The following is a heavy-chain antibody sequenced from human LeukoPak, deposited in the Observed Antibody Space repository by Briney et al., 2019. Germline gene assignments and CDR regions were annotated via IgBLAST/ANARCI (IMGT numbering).Heavy chain of an antibody. CDR3: ARDDRRGYSYGSNLFDY. V-gene: IGHV1-18*01. Sequence: ASVKVSCKASCYTFTSYGISWVRQAPGQGLEWMGWISAYNGNTNYAQKLQGRVTMTTDTSTSTAYMELRSLRSDDTAVYYCARDDRRGYSYGSNLFDYWGQGTLVTVPS. CDR2: ISAYNGNT. CDR1: CYTFTSYG. D-gene: IGHD5-18*01. J-gene: IGHJ4*02.